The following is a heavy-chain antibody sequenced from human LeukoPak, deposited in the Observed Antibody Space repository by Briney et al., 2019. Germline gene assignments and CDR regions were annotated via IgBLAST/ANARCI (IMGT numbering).Heavy chain of an antibody. V-gene: IGHV1-69*05. D-gene: IGHD1-26*01. CDR2: IIPIFGTA. CDR3: ARTSIVGARFDP. Sequence: ASVRVSCKASGGTFSSYAISWVRQAPGQGLEWMGGIIPIFGTANYAQKFQGRVTITTDESTSTAYMELSSLRSEDTAVYYCARTSIVGARFDPWGQGTLVTVSS. J-gene: IGHJ5*02. CDR1: GGTFSSYA.